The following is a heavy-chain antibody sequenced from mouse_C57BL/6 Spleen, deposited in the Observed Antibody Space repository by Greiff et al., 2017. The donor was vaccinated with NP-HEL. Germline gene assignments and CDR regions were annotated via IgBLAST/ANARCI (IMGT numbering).Heavy chain of an antibody. CDR3: ARNYYGSSYGYFDG. CDR1: GYSFTDYN. V-gene: IGHV1-39*01. D-gene: IGHD1-1*01. CDR2: INPNYGTT. Sequence: VQLQQSGPELVKPGASVKISCKASGYSFTDYNMTWVQQSNGKSLEWIGVINPNYGTTSYNQKFKGKATLTVDQSSSTAYMQLNSLTSEDSAVYYCARNYYGSSYGYFDGWGTGTTVTVSS. J-gene: IGHJ1*03.